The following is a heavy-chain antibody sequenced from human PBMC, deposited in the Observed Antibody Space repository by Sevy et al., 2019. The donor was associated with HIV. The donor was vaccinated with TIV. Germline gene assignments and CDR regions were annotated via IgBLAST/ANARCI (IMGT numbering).Heavy chain of an antibody. Sequence: GGSLRLSCAASGFTFSSYWMSWVHQAPGKGLEWVANIKQDGSEKYYVDSVKGRFTISRDNAKNSLYLQMNSLRAEDTAVYYCAREISLHCSSTSCYEDYWGQGTLVTVSS. CDR1: GFTFSSYW. D-gene: IGHD2-2*01. CDR3: AREISLHCSSTSCYEDY. J-gene: IGHJ4*02. V-gene: IGHV3-7*01. CDR2: IKQDGSEK.